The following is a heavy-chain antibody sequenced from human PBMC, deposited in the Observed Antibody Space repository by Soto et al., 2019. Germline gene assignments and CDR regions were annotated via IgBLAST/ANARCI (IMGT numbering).Heavy chain of an antibody. J-gene: IGHJ3*01. D-gene: IGHD2-8*02. CDR2: IIPIFGST. Sequence: QVQLEQSGADVKKPGSSVKVSCKASGGTFSNYAISWVRQAPGQGLEWMGRIIPIFGSTTYAQKFQDRVTITADESMRTAYMELSSRRSEDTAMYYCAILGFCSSGACYLNDAFDFWGQGTMVTVSS. CDR1: GGTFSNYA. CDR3: AILGFCSSGACYLNDAFDF. V-gene: IGHV1-69*15.